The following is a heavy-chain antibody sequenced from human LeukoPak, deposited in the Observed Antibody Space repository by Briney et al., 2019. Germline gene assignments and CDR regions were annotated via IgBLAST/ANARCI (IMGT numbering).Heavy chain of an antibody. D-gene: IGHD5-12*01. CDR1: GFSFSSNN. J-gene: IGHJ3*02. CDR3: ARDLRRYRGSNGDGDDFDI. CDR2: IYSDGRT. V-gene: IGHV3-53*01. Sequence: GGSLRLSCAASGFSFSSNNTSWVRQAPGKGLEWVSLIYSDGRTFYADSVRGRFTMSIDTSKKTLDVQTESLKADDTAVYFCARDLRRYRGSNGDGDDFDIWGQGTKVTVSS.